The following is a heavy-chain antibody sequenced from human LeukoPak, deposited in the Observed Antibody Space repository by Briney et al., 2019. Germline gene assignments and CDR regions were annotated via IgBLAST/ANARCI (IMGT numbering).Heavy chain of an antibody. Sequence: GASVKVSCKVSEYTLTELSMHWVRQAPGKGLEWLGGFDPEDGEIIYAQKFQGRVTVSDDTSTDTAYMELGSLRSDDTAVYYCAADRGDYSGSYWTAFDIWGQGTMVTVSS. J-gene: IGHJ3*02. CDR2: FDPEDGEI. CDR1: EYTLTELS. V-gene: IGHV1-24*01. D-gene: IGHD1-26*01. CDR3: AADRGDYSGSYWTAFDI.